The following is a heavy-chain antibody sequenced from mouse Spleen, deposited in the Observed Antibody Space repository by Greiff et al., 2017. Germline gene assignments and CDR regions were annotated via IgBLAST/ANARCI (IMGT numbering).Heavy chain of an antibody. CDR1: GYSITSGYY. Sequence: EESGPGLVKPSQSLSLTCSVTGYSITSGYYWNWIRQFPGNKLEWMGYISYDGSNNYNPSLKNRISITRDTSKNQFFLKLNSVTTEDTATYYCARDLLFFAYWGQGTLVTVSA. D-gene: IGHD2-1*01. V-gene: IGHV3-6*01. CDR3: ARDLLFFAY. CDR2: ISYDGSN. J-gene: IGHJ3*01.